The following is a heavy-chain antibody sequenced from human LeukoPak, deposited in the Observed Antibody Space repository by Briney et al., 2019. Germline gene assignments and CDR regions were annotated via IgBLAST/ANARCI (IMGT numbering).Heavy chain of an antibody. V-gene: IGHV1-18*01. CDR2: ISAYNGNT. D-gene: IGHD1-26*01. CDR3: ARASGGSYYIVLSKHTPLDY. CDR1: GYTFTSYG. J-gene: IGHJ4*02. Sequence: RASVNVSCKASGYTFTSYGISWVRQAPGQGLEWMGWISAYNGNTNYAQKLQGRVTMTTDTSTSTAYMELRSLRSDDTAVYYCARASGGSYYIVLSKHTPLDYWGQGTLVTVSS.